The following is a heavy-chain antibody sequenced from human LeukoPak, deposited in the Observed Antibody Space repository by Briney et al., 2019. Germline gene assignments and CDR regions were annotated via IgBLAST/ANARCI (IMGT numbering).Heavy chain of an antibody. CDR1: GFTVSSNY. V-gene: IGHV4-59*02. CDR3: ARAPKGSGYFNY. Sequence: GSLRLSCAASGFTVSSNYMSWIRQPPGKGLEWIGVFHYSGSTNYNPSLKGRVTFSLDTSKNQFSLKLNSVTAADTAVYYCARAPKGSGYFNYWGQGTLVTVSS. D-gene: IGHD3-10*01. CDR2: FHYSGST. J-gene: IGHJ4*02.